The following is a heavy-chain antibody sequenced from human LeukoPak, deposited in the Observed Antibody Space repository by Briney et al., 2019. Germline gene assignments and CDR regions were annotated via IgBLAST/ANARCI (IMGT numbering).Heavy chain of an antibody. V-gene: IGHV4-59*01. Sequence: GSLRLSCAASGFTFSTYFMNWVRQPPGKGLEWIGYLCDSGSTSFNPSLKSRVTISLDTSKNQFSLKVTSMTAADTAVYYCTRVAFGDHFDIWGQGTMVTVSS. CDR1: GFTFSTYF. CDR3: TRVAFGDHFDI. CDR2: LCDSGST. J-gene: IGHJ3*02. D-gene: IGHD3-10*01.